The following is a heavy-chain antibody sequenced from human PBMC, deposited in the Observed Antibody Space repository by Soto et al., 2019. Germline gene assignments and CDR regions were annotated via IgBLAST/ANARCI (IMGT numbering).Heavy chain of an antibody. V-gene: IGHV4-59*01. CDR2: IYYSGST. J-gene: IGHJ3*01. CDR1: VGSISSYY. D-gene: IGHD3-10*01. Sequence: SGTLALTCTVSVGSISSYYWSWIRQPPGKGLEWIGYIYYSGSTNYNPSLKSRVTISVDTPKNQLSLKLSFVTAADTAVYYCARWLDSGSSSGAFDVWGQVKMVTVSS. CDR3: ARWLDSGSSSGAFDV.